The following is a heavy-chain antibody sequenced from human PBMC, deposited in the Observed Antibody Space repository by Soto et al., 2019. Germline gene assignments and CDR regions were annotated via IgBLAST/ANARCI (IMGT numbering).Heavy chain of an antibody. D-gene: IGHD3-22*01. CDR3: ARQSYDSSGYSYYYYGMDV. Sequence: GEALKISCKGSGYSFTSYWIGSVRQMPGKGLEWMGIIYPGDSDTRYSPSFQGQVTISADKSISTAYLQWSSLKASDTAMYYCARQSYDSSGYSYYYYGMDVWGQGTTVTVSS. V-gene: IGHV5-51*01. CDR1: GYSFTSYW. J-gene: IGHJ6*02. CDR2: IYPGDSDT.